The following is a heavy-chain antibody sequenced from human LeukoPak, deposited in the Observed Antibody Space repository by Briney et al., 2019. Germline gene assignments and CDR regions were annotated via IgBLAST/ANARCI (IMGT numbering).Heavy chain of an antibody. J-gene: IGHJ4*02. Sequence: PSETLSLTCSVSGGSISTGNYYWNWIRQPAGKGLEWIGRIYPSGLTNYYPSLKSRVSISVDMSKNQFSLRLSSVTAADTAVYYCARQTGSGLFILPGGQGTLVTVSS. CDR2: IYPSGLT. V-gene: IGHV4-61*02. CDR1: GGSISTGNYY. D-gene: IGHD3/OR15-3a*01. CDR3: ARQTGSGLFILP.